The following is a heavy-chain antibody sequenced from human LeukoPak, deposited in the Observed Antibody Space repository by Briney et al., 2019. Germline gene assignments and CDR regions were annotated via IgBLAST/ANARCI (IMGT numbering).Heavy chain of an antibody. J-gene: IGHJ4*02. CDR3: AREAADHLDY. Sequence: ASVKVSCKPSGYTFTNYNLAWVRQALGEGLEWMGWISPYNGDTNYAPKFQGRVTLTTDTSTSTGYMELRNLRSDDTAVYYCAREAADHLDYWGQGTLVTVSS. CDR1: GYTFTNYN. CDR2: ISPYNGDT. V-gene: IGHV1-18*01.